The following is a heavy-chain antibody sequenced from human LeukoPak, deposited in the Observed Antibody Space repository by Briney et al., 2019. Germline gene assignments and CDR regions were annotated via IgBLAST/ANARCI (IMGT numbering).Heavy chain of an antibody. V-gene: IGHV1-69*04. D-gene: IGHD3-9*01. CDR1: GGTFSSYA. CDR2: IIPIFGIA. Sequence: GASVKVSCKASGGTFSSYAISRVRQAPGQGLEWMGRIIPIFGIANYAQKFQGRVTITADKSTSTAYMELNSLRSEDTAVYYCARDLKSYDILTGYSISNWFDPWGQGTLVTVSS. CDR3: ARDLKSYDILTGYSISNWFDP. J-gene: IGHJ5*02.